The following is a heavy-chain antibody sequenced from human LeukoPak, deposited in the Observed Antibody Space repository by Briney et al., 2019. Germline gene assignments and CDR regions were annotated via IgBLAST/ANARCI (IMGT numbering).Heavy chain of an antibody. D-gene: IGHD3-16*01. CDR1: GFIFSNYA. J-gene: IGHJ4*02. V-gene: IGHV3-23*01. CDR2: LRGDGET. Sequence: GGSLRLSCAASGFIFSNYAMSWVRQAPARGLEWVSSLRGDGETFYADSVRGRFTLSRDDSRNTVYLQLNNLRVEDTAVYYCAKASWVPSADAVLWGQGTLVTVSS. CDR3: AKASWVPSADAVL.